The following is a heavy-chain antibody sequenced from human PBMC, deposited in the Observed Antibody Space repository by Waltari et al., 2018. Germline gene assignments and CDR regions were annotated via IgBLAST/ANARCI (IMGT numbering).Heavy chain of an antibody. CDR3: ARDHYDSRGYLFDS. CDR2: VSQDGGSK. CDR1: GFTFSSHA. D-gene: IGHD3-22*01. Sequence: QVQLVESGGGVVQPGRSLRLSCEASGFTFSSHAMHWVRQAPGKGLGWVAVVSQDGGSKYYADSVKGRFTISRDNSKNTVYLQMNSLRNEDTAVYYCARDHYDSRGYLFDSWGQGTLVTVSS. J-gene: IGHJ4*02. V-gene: IGHV3-30-3*01.